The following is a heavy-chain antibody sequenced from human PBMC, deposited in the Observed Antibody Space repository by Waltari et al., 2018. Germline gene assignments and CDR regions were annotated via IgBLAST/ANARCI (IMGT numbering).Heavy chain of an antibody. CDR2: ISEAGKYTI. CDR3: ARDHLWAVDY. V-gene: IGHV3-48*01. CDR1: GFPLRSYS. J-gene: IGHJ4*02. Sequence: EVQLVESGGGLVHSAGPLRTHRPTSGFPLRSYSMNWVRQAPGKGPEWVSYISEAGKYTISYADSVRGRFTISRDNAKNSLYLQMNSLRAEDTAVYYCARDHLWAVDYWGLGTLVTVSS. D-gene: IGHD1-26*01.